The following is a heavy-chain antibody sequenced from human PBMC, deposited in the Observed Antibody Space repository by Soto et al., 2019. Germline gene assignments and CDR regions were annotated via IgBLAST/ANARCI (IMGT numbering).Heavy chain of an antibody. J-gene: IGHJ3*02. V-gene: IGHV4-30-2*01. Sequence: SETLSLTCAVYGGSISSGGYSWSWIRQPPGKGLEWIGYMYHSGSTYYNPSLKSRVTISLDRSKNQFSLRLTSVAAADTAVYFCARGKFYAFDIWGQGTMVTVSS. CDR3: ARGKFYAFDI. CDR2: MYHSGST. CDR1: GGSISSGGYS.